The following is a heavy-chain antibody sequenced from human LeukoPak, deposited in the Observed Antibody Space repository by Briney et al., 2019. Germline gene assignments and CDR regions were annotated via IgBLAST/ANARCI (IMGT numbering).Heavy chain of an antibody. D-gene: IGHD6-13*01. CDR1: GFTLSTYA. J-gene: IGHJ4*02. CDR2: TSSSDAGT. CDR3: ARQMGIAAAPFDY. V-gene: IGHV3-23*01. Sequence: GGSLRLSCAASGFTLSTYAMSWVRQTPGKGLEWVAATSSSDAGTYHADSVRGRFTISRDNSKNSLYLQMNSLRAEDTAVYYCARQMGIAAAPFDYWGQGTLVTVSS.